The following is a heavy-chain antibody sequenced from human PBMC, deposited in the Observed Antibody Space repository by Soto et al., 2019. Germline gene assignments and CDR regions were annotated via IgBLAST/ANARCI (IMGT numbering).Heavy chain of an antibody. CDR2: IIPIFGTA. Sequence: QVQLVQSGAEVKKPGSSVKVSCEASGGTFSSYAISWVRQAPGQGLEWMGGIIPIFGTANYAQKFQGRVTITADESTSTAYMELSSLRSEDTAVYYCARGPTTYYYDSSGYYYGYFQHWGQGTLVTVSS. CDR1: GGTFSSYA. CDR3: ARGPTTYYYDSSGYYYGYFQH. D-gene: IGHD3-22*01. J-gene: IGHJ1*01. V-gene: IGHV1-69*01.